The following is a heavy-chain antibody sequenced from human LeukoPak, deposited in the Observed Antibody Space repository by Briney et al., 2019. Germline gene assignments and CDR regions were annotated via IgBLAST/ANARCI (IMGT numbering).Heavy chain of an antibody. Sequence: PSETLSLTCTVPGVSISSSNPYWGWIRQPQGKGLEWIASIYYSGNTSYNASLKSQVSISIDTSKNQFSLNPTSVTAADTAVYYCARSGDTALVGLYYFDYWGQGTLVTVSS. CDR2: IYYSGNT. CDR3: ARSGDTALVGLYYFDY. D-gene: IGHD5-18*01. V-gene: IGHV4-39*01. J-gene: IGHJ4*02. CDR1: GVSISSSNPY.